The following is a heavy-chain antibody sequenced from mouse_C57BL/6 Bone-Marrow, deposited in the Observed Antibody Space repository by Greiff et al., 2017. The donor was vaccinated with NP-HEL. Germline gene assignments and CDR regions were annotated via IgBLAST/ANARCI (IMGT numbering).Heavy chain of an antibody. CDR2: ISGGGGNT. D-gene: IGHD4-1*01. CDR1: GFTFSSYT. CDR3: ARRVRANWAAFAY. Sequence: DVMLVESGGGLVKPGGSLKLSCAASGFTFSSYTMSWVRQTPEKRLEWVATISGGGGNTYYPDSVKGRFTISRDNAKNTLYLQMSSLRSEDTALYYCARRVRANWAAFAYWGQGTLVTVSA. J-gene: IGHJ3*01. V-gene: IGHV5-9*01.